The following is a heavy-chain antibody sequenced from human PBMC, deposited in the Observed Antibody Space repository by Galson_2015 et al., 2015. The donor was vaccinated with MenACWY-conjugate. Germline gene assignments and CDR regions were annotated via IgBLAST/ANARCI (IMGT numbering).Heavy chain of an antibody. CDR1: GDTFNRFA. V-gene: IGHV1-69*06. Sequence: SVKVSCKASGDTFNRFAVSWLRQAPGQGPEWMGGILPIFDATDYAPKFQGRVTITADKSTSTAFMELRSLRSEDTAIYYCARVPSLGATKTEYYFDYWGQGTLVTVSS. J-gene: IGHJ4*02. CDR3: ARVPSLGATKTEYYFDY. D-gene: IGHD1-26*01. CDR2: ILPIFDAT.